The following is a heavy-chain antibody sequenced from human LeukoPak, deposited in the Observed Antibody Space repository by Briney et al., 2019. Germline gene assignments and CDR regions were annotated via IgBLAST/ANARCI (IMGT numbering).Heavy chain of an antibody. CDR2: VYYTGST. D-gene: IGHD1-14*01. V-gene: IGHV4-59*01. J-gene: IGHJ3*02. Sequence: SETLSLTRTVSGGYISSYYWSWIRQPPGEGLEWIGYVYYTGSTNYNPSLKSRVSISVDTSKNQFSLKLRSVSAADTAVYYCARGLNNRKSGRRFDVFEIWGQGTMVTVSS. CDR1: GGYISSYY. CDR3: ARGLNNRKSGRRFDVFEI.